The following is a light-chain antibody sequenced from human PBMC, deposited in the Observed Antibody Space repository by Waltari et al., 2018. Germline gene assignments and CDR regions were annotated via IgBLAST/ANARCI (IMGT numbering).Light chain of an antibody. J-gene: IGKJ4*01. V-gene: IGKV3-15*01. CDR1: QSVNTN. Sequence: LVLTQSPATLSLSPGERATLSCRASQSVNTNLAWYQNKPGQAPRNLIYGASSRATGIPDRFSGSGSGTDFTLTISSLEPEDFAVYHCEQYNNWPLTFGGGTKVEIK. CDR2: GAS. CDR3: EQYNNWPLT.